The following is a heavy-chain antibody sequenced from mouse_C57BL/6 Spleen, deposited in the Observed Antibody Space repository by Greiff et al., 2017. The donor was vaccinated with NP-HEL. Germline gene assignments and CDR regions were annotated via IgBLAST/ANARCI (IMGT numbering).Heavy chain of an antibody. CDR1: GYTFTSYW. CDR3: ARGDGYYGSWFAD. J-gene: IGHJ3*01. CDR2: INPSNGGT. D-gene: IGHD2-3*01. V-gene: IGHV1-53*01. Sequence: VQLQQPGTELVKPGASVKLSCKASGYTFTSYWMHWVKQRPGQGLEWIGNINPSNGGTNYNEKFKSKAILTVDKSSSTAYMQLSSLTSEDSAVYYCARGDGYYGSWFADWGQGTLVTVSA.